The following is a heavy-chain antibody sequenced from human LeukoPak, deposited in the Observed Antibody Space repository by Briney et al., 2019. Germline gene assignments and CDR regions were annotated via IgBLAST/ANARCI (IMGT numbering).Heavy chain of an antibody. CDR3: ASSFSTMVRATHYNWFDP. V-gene: IGHV1-69*13. D-gene: IGHD3-10*01. CDR2: IIPIFGTA. Sequence: SVKVSCKASGGTFSSYAISWVRQAPGQGLEWVGGIIPIFGTANYAQKFQGRVTITADESTSTAYMELSSLRSEDTAVYYCASSFSTMVRATHYNWFDPWGQGTLVTVSS. CDR1: GGTFSSYA. J-gene: IGHJ5*02.